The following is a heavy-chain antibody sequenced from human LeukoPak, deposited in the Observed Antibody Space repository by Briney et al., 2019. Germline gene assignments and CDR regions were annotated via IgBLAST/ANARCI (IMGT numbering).Heavy chain of an antibody. CDR1: LFKYSSYA. V-gene: IGHV3-23*01. D-gene: IGHD3-22*01. J-gene: IGHJ4*02. CDR2: NSGSGDCT. Sequence: RLSCGASLFKYSSYAMRWVRQPPGKGLELVSANSGSGDCTYYAHSVKSRFTISRDNSKKTLYLQLNSLRAEATAVYYRAKDQRLDYYDSSGDFDYWGQGTLVTVSS. CDR3: AKDQRLDYYDSSGDFDY.